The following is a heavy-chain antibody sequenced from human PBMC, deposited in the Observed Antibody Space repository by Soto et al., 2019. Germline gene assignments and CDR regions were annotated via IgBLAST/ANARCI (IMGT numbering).Heavy chain of an antibody. Sequence: EAQLVESGGGLVQPGGSLRLSCAASGFTFSRYWMNWVRQAPGKGLEWVANINQDGGEKYYVASVKGRFTISRDNAKNSLYLQMNSLRPEDTAVYYCARDQVAVAGAPAFDHWGQGTLVTVSS. J-gene: IGHJ4*02. D-gene: IGHD6-19*01. CDR3: ARDQVAVAGAPAFDH. V-gene: IGHV3-7*01. CDR1: GFTFSRYW. CDR2: INQDGGEK.